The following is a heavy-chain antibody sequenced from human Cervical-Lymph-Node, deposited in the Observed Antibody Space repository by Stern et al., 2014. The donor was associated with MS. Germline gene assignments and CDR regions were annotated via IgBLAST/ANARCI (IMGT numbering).Heavy chain of an antibody. CDR3: ARATDL. CDR2: IYYRGTT. J-gene: IGHJ5*02. V-gene: IGHV4-59*11. CDR1: GASITSHF. Sequence: QVQLQESGPGLLRPSETLSLTCNVSGASITSHFWSWIRQPPGKGLEWIGYIYYRGTTNYNASLKGRVAISIATSKTQFSLRPSSVTPADTAVYYCARATDLWGQGALVTVSS.